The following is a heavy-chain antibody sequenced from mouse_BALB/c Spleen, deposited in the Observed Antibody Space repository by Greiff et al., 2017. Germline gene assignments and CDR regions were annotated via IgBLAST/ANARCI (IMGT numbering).Heavy chain of an antibody. CDR1: GYSITSGYY. V-gene: IGHV3-6*02. Sequence: DVKLQESGPGLVKPSQSLSLTCSVTGYSITSGYYWNWIRQFPGNKLEWMGYISYDGSNNYNPSLKNRISITRDTSKNQFFLKLNSVTTEDTATYYCASFSPRTGTSFAYWGQGTLVTVSA. CDR2: ISYDGSN. J-gene: IGHJ3*01. CDR3: ASFSPRTGTSFAY. D-gene: IGHD4-1*01.